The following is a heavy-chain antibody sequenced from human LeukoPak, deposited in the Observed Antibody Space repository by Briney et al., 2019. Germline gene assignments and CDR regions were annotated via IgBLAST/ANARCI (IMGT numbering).Heavy chain of an antibody. V-gene: IGHV4-34*01. CDR1: GGSFSGYY. J-gene: IGHJ4*02. CDR2: INHSGST. CDR3: ASRKYQWYFDY. D-gene: IGHD2-2*01. Sequence: SETLSLTCAVYGGSFSGYYWSWIRQPPGKGLEWIGEINHSGSTNYNPSLKSRVTISVDKSKNQFSLKLSSVTAADTAVYYCASRKYQWYFDYWGQGTLVTVSS.